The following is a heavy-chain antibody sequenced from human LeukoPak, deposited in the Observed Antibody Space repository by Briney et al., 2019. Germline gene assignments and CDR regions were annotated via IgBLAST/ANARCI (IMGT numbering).Heavy chain of an antibody. CDR3: AKGRSYFDY. CDR1: GFTFSSYA. CDR2: ISSNGGST. J-gene: IGHJ4*02. Sequence: GGSLRLSCSASGFTFSSYAMHWVRQAPGKGLEYVSGISSNGGSTYYADSAKGRFTISRDNSKNTLWLQMNTLRAEDTAVYYCAKGRSYFDYWGQGTLVTVSS. V-gene: IGHV3-64*04.